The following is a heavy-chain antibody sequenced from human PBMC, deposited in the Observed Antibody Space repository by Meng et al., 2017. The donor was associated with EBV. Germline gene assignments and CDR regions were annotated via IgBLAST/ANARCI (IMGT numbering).Heavy chain of an antibody. Sequence: QVPLVQAGATVNKPGASVKVSCNASGYTFTSSVISWLRQAPGQGLEWMGWISAYNGNTNYAQKLQGRVTMTTDTSTSTAYMELRSLRSDDTAVYYCARGLDYFDYWGQGTLVTVSS. CDR1: GYTFTSSV. CDR3: ARGLDYFDY. CDR2: ISAYNGNT. J-gene: IGHJ4*02. V-gene: IGHV1-18*01.